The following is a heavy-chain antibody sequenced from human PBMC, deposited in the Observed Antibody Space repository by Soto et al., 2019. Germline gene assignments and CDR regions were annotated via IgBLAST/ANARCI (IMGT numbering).Heavy chain of an antibody. V-gene: IGHV3-23*01. CDR1: GFSFGNYA. Sequence: EVQLLESGGGLVQPGGSLRLSCAGSGFSFGNYAMSWVRQAPGKGLEWVAAITGSGGRTYHAESVKGRLTISRDNSKNTLYLQMNSLRVEDTAVYYCAKDSWGGAGSGWSHDYRGQGILVTVSS. J-gene: IGHJ4*02. CDR3: AKDSWGGAGSGWSHDY. D-gene: IGHD6-19*01. CDR2: ITGSGGRT.